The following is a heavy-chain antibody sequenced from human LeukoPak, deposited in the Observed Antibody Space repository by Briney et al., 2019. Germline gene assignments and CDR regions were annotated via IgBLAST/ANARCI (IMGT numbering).Heavy chain of an antibody. Sequence: GGSLRLSCAASGFIFSNAWMSWARQAPGKGLEWVSLISGDGDSSYYVDSGKGRFTTSRDNSKNSLYLQMNSLGTEDTALYYCARDLGGRQAIDYWGQGTLVTVSS. V-gene: IGHV3-43*02. CDR3: ARDLGGRQAIDY. D-gene: IGHD1-1*01. J-gene: IGHJ4*02. CDR2: ISGDGDSS. CDR1: GFIFSNAW.